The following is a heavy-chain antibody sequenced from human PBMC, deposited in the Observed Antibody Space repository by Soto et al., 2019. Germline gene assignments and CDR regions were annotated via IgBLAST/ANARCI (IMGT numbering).Heavy chain of an antibody. J-gene: IGHJ4*02. CDR3: ASHPTVTEYYFDY. D-gene: IGHD4-17*01. V-gene: IGHV4-59*08. CDR1: GGSISSYY. CDR2: IYYSGST. Sequence: QVQLQESGPGLVKPSETLSLTCTVSGGSISSYYWSWIRQPPGKGLEWIGYIYYSGSTNYNPSLKRRVTISVDTSKNQFSLKLSSVNAADTAVYYCASHPTVTEYYFDYWGQGTLVTVSS.